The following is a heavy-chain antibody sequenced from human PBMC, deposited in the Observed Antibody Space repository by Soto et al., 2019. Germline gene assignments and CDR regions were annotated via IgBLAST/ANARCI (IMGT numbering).Heavy chain of an antibody. CDR1: GYTFTGYY. CDR3: ARGGHGNDIVVVPAASGYYYYGMDV. Sequence: GASVKVSCKASGYTFTGYYMHWVRQAPGQGLEWMGWINPNSGGTNYAQKFQGWVTMTRDTSISTAYMELSRLRSDDTAVYYCARGGHGNDIVVVPAASGYYYYGMDVWGQGTTVTVSS. V-gene: IGHV1-2*04. D-gene: IGHD2-2*01. J-gene: IGHJ6*02. CDR2: INPNSGGT.